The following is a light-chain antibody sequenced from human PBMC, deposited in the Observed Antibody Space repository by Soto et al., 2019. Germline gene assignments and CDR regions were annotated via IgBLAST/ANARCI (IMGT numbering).Light chain of an antibody. Sequence: QSVLTQPPSASGTPGQRVTISCSGSSSSIGSNTVNWYQQLPGTAPKLLIYGNNQRPSGVPDRFSGSKSGTSASLAISGLQSDDEADYYCAAWDDSLNGWVFGGGTKLTVL. J-gene: IGLJ3*02. V-gene: IGLV1-44*01. CDR1: SSSIGSNT. CDR2: GNN. CDR3: AAWDDSLNGWV.